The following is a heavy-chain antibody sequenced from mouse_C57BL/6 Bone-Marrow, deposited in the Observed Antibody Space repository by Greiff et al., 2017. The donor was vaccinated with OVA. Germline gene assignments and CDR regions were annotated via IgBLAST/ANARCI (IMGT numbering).Heavy chain of an antibody. CDR3: AITTVYAMDY. CDR1: GYTLTSYT. V-gene: IGHV1-4*01. CDR2: INPSSGYT. J-gene: IGHJ4*01. Sequence: VQLVESGAELARPGASVKMSCKASGYTLTSYTMHWVKQRPGQGLEWIGYINPSSGYTKYNQKFKDKATLTADKSSSTAYMQLSSLTSEDSAVYYCAITTVYAMDYWGQGTSVTVSS. D-gene: IGHD1-1*01.